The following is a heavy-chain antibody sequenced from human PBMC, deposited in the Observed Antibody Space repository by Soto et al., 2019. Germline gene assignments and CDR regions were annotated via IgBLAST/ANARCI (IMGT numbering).Heavy chain of an antibody. J-gene: IGHJ4*02. CDR2: IKSKTDGGTT. D-gene: IGHD2-2*03. Sequence: EVQLVESGGCLVKPGGSLRLSCAASGFTFSNAWMSWVRQAPGKGLEWVGRIKSKTDGGTTDYAAPVKGRFTISRDESKNTLYLQMNSLKTEDTAVYYCTTAQGGYCSSASCSTFDYWGQGTLVTVSS. CDR3: TTAQGGYCSSASCSTFDY. CDR1: GFTFSNAW. V-gene: IGHV3-15*01.